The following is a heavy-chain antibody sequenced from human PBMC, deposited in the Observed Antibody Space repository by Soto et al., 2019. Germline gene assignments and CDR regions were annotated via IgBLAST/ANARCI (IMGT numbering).Heavy chain of an antibody. CDR2: IRNKANSDTT. CDR1: GFSFSDHY. D-gene: IGHD5-18*01. J-gene: IGHJ4*02. V-gene: IGHV3-72*01. CDR3: ARPIVRGHTYGFDY. Sequence: GGSLRLSCAASGFSFSDHYMDWVRQAPGKGLEWVGRIRNKANSDTTEYAASVKGRFTISRDDSKNSLYLQINSLKTEDTAVYYCARPIVRGHTYGFDYWGQGALVTVSS.